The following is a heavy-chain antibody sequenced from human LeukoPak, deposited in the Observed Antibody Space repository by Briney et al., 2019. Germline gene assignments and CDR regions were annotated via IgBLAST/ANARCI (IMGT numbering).Heavy chain of an antibody. Sequence: SVKVSCKASGDTFGSYALSWVRQAPGQGLEWMGGIIPIFGTANYEQKFQGRVTITADESTSTAYMDLSRLRCEDTAVYYCESSLGYTYGWNSWGQGTLVTVSS. D-gene: IGHD5-18*01. CDR1: GDTFGSYA. V-gene: IGHV1-69*01. CDR3: ESSLGYTYGWNS. J-gene: IGHJ4*02. CDR2: IIPIFGTA.